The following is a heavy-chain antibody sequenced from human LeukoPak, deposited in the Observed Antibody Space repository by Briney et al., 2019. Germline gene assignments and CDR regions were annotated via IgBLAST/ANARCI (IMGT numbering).Heavy chain of an antibody. CDR1: VYTFTSYD. CDR3: ARGYDSSGYYFHY. V-gene: IGHV1-8*01. Sequence: ASVKVSCKASVYTFTSYDINWVRQATGQGLEWMGWMNPNSGNTGYAQKFQGRVTMTRNTSISTAYMELSSLRSEDTAVYYCARGYDSSGYYFHYWGQGTLVTVSS. J-gene: IGHJ4*02. D-gene: IGHD3-22*01. CDR2: MNPNSGNT.